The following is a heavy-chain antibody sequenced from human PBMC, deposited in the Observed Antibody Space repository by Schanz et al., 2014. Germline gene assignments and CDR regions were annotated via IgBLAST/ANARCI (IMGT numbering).Heavy chain of an antibody. J-gene: IGHJ3*01. CDR2: ISPYNGHT. D-gene: IGHD3-9*01. Sequence: QVQLVQSGSEVKKPGDSVKVSCETSGYSFTKYGINWVRQAPGQGLEWMGWISPYNGHTEYGKKFQGRFTMTTDTFSTTAYLELGSLTSGDPAVFYCAIRLHYDVVIGFCSHNAFDFWGRGTKVTVSP. CDR1: GYSFTKYG. CDR3: AIRLHYDVVIGFCSHNAFDF. V-gene: IGHV1-18*01.